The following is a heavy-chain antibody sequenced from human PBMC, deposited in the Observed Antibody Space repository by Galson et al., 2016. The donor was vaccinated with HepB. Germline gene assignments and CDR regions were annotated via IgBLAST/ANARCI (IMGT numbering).Heavy chain of an antibody. J-gene: IGHJ6*02. CDR2: ISWNSGST. Sequence: SLRLSCAASGFTFDDYAMHWVRQAPGKGLEWVSGISWNSGSTGYADSVTGRFTISRDNARNSLYLQMNSLTPEDTALYYCVKDGHTTPLHLAGLLISGVGGGMDVWGQGTTVTVSS. CDR3: VKDGHTTPLHLAGLLISGVGGGMDV. D-gene: IGHD3-10*01. V-gene: IGHV3-9*01. CDR1: GFTFDDYA.